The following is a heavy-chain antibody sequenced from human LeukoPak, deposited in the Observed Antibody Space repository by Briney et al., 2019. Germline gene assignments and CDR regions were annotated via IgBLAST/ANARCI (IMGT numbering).Heavy chain of an antibody. J-gene: IGHJ4*02. CDR1: GYTFTSYY. CDR2: INPSGGST. V-gene: IGHV1-46*01. Sequence: ASVKVSCKASGYTFTSYYMHWVRQAPGQGLEWMGIINPSGGSTSYAQKFQGRVTITRDTSASTAYMELSSLRSEDTAVYYCARSIAATTADYYFDYWGQGTLVTVSS. CDR3: ARSIAATTADYYFDY. D-gene: IGHD6-6*01.